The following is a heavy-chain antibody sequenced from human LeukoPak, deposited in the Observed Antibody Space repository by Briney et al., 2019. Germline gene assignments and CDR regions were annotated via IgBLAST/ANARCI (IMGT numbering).Heavy chain of an antibody. D-gene: IGHD2-15*01. CDR1: GYTFTSYG. J-gene: IGHJ6*03. CDR2: ISAYNGNT. V-gene: IGHV1-18*01. Sequence: ASVKVSCKASGYTFTSYGISWVRQAPGQGLEWMGWISAYNGNTNYAQKLQGRVTMTTDTSTSTAYMELRSLRSDDTAVYYCARAIYCSGGSCYDYYYYYYMDVWGKGTTVTISS. CDR3: ARAIYCSGGSCYDYYYYYYMDV.